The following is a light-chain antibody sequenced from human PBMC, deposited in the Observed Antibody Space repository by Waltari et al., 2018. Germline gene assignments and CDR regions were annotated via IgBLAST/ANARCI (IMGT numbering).Light chain of an antibody. Sequence: DIQMTQSPSSLSASVGHRVTITCLASQNISSYLNWYQQRPGKTAKLLIYAASSLQSGVPSRLRGSGSGTDFTLPISSLQPEDFATYYCQESYSTPLSFGGETKVEIK. CDR2: AAS. CDR3: QESYSTPLS. CDR1: QNISSY. J-gene: IGKJ4*01. V-gene: IGKV1-39*01.